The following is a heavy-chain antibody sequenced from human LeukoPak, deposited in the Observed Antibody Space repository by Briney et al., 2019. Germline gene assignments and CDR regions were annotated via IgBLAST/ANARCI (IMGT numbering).Heavy chain of an antibody. CDR1: GYTLTELS. V-gene: IGHV1-24*01. CDR3: ATATPRGWLSLSSYYMDV. J-gene: IGHJ6*03. CDR2: FDPEDGET. D-gene: IGHD3-22*01. Sequence: GASVTVSCKVSGYTLTELSMHWVRQAPGKGLEWMGGFDPEDGETIYAQKFQGRVTMTEDTSTDTAYMELSSLRSEDTAVYYCATATPRGWLSLSSYYMDVWGKGTTVTVSS.